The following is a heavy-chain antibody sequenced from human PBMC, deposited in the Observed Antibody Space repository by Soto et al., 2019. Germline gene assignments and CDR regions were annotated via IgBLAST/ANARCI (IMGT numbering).Heavy chain of an antibody. CDR1: GYTFTSYG. CDR2: INTYDGNT. Sequence: QVQLVQSGAEVKKPGASVKVSCKASGYTFTSYGISWVRQAPGQGLEWMGWINTYDGNTNYAQKFQGRVTMTTDTSTSTAYMELRILRTDDTAVYFCARVRLTMIVVPFRVYWGQGTLVTVSS. CDR3: ARVRLTMIVVPFRVY. J-gene: IGHJ4*02. D-gene: IGHD3-22*01. V-gene: IGHV1-18*04.